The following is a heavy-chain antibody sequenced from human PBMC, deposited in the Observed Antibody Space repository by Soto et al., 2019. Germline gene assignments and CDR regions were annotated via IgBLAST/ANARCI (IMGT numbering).Heavy chain of an antibody. CDR3: AKKVTIYAVDPADY. CDR1: GLSVSDNY. V-gene: IGHV3-53*01. D-gene: IGHD3-3*01. J-gene: IGHJ4*02. Sequence: EVQLVESGGALIQPGGSLRLSCGASGLSVSDNYMGWVRQAPGRGLEWVSVMYAGGDTHYADSVKGRFTISRDKSENTLYLQMNSLRAEDTAVYFCAKKVTIYAVDPADYWGQGTQVAVSS. CDR2: MYAGGDT.